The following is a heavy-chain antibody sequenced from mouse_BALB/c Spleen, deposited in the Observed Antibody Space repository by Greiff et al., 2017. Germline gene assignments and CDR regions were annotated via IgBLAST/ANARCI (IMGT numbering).Heavy chain of an antibody. D-gene: IGHD2-4*01. V-gene: IGHV3-2*02. CDR1: GYSITSDYA. CDR3: ARYTMITTTGFAY. Sequence: EVKLLESGPGLVKPSQSLSLTCTVTGYSITSDYAWNWIRQFPGNKLEWMGYISYSGSTSYNPSLKSRISITRDTSKNQFFLQLNSVTTEDTATYYCARYTMITTTGFAYWGQGTLVTVSA. CDR2: ISYSGST. J-gene: IGHJ3*01.